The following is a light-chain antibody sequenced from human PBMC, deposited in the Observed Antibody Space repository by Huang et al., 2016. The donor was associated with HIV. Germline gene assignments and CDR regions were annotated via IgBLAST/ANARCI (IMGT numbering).Light chain of an antibody. CDR3: QQYYTWPRT. Sequence: EIVMTQSPAVLSVSLGERVTFSCATSQTINRNLAWYQVKPGQTPRLLIYGASTGAAGVPARFSASESGTHFGLSISSLQSEDFAVYYCQQYYTWPRTFGQGTKVELK. CDR1: QTINRN. CDR2: GAS. J-gene: IGKJ1*01. V-gene: IGKV3-15*01.